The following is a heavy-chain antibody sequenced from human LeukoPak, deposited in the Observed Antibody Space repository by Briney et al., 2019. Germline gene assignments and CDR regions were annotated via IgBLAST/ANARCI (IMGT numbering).Heavy chain of an antibody. D-gene: IGHD3-10*01. V-gene: IGHV3-7*03. Sequence: PGGSLRLSCAASGFTLSSYWMSWVRQAPGKGLEWLANIKEDGSEKYYVDSVKGRFTISRDNAQNSVYLHMNSLTAEDTALYYCARDWVAGVPFDAFDIWGQGTMVSVSS. CDR2: IKEDGSEK. J-gene: IGHJ3*02. CDR1: GFTLSSYW. CDR3: ARDWVAGVPFDAFDI.